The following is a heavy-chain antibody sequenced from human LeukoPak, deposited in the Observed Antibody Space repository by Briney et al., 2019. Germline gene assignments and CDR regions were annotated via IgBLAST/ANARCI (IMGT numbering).Heavy chain of an antibody. D-gene: IGHD3-10*01. CDR2: ARNKANSYSV. J-gene: IGHJ4*02. V-gene: IGHV3-72*01. CDR3: TRKALNHGSGTYYIDSFDF. CDR1: GFTFSDHF. Sequence: PGGSLRLSCAASGFTFSDHFMDWVRQAPGKGLEWVGRARNKANSYSVEYAESVRGRFTISRDDSENSLYLQMNSLKTEDTAVYYCTRKALNHGSGTYYIDSFDFWGQGTLVTVSS.